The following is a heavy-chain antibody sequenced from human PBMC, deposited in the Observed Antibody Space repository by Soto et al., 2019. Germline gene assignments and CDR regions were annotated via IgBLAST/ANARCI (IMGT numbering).Heavy chain of an antibody. J-gene: IGHJ4*02. V-gene: IGHV3-7*05. CDR1: GFTFSSYW. CDR2: IKEDGSEK. Sequence: GGSLRLSCAASGFTFSSYWMSWVRQAPGKGLEWVASIKEDGSEKYYVDSVKGRFTISRDNAKNSLYLQMNSLRAEDTAVYYCARDSSVAGPTFDYWGQGTLVTVSS. D-gene: IGHD6-19*01. CDR3: ARDSSVAGPTFDY.